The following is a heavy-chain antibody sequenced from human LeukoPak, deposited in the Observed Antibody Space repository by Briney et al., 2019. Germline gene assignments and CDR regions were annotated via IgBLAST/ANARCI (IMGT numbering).Heavy chain of an antibody. V-gene: IGHV1-69*01. CDR1: GGTFSSYA. D-gene: IGHD4-17*01. Sequence: GASVKVSCTASGGTFSSYAISWVRQAPGQGLEWMGGIIPIFGTANYAQKFQGRVTITADESTSTAYMELSSLRSEDTAVYYCARKAHDYGDYSAFDIWGQGTMVTVSS. CDR3: ARKAHDYGDYSAFDI. J-gene: IGHJ3*02. CDR2: IIPIFGTA.